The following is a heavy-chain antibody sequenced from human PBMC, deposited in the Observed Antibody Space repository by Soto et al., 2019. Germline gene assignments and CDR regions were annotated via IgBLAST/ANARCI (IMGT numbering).Heavy chain of an antibody. CDR3: ARRAGTSHHFDY. V-gene: IGHV1-2*02. J-gene: IGHJ4*02. D-gene: IGHD1-7*01. CDR1: GPTFITYF. CDR2: IDPKSGGT. Sequence: QLQLVQSGAQVTKPGASVKVSCRISGPTFITYFIHWVRQAPGQGLEWMGWIDPKSGGTTYEQKFRGRVTMTRDTSTRTAYMELRSLRSDDTAVYYCARRAGTSHHFDYWGQGTQVTVSS.